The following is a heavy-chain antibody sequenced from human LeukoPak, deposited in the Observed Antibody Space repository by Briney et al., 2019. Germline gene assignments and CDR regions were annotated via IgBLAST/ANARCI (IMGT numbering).Heavy chain of an antibody. CDR2: ISSSGGII. D-gene: IGHD5-18*01. CDR3: ARGYSYGSHFDY. J-gene: IGHJ4*02. CDR1: GXTFSSDE. Sequence: GGSLRLSCAASGXTFSSDEMNWVRQAPGKGLEWVSYISSSGGIIYYADSVKGRFTISRDNAKNSLYLQMNSLRAEDTAVYYCARGYSYGSHFDYWGQGTLVTVSS. V-gene: IGHV3-48*03.